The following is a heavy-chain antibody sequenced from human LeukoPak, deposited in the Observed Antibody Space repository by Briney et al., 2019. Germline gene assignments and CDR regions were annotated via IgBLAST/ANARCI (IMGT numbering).Heavy chain of an antibody. CDR1: GYTLTELS. CDR2: FDPEDGET. D-gene: IGHD3-10*01. CDR3: ATELRITMVRGVPYYYYGMDV. V-gene: IGHV1-24*01. J-gene: IGHJ6*02. Sequence: GASVTVSCTVSGYTLTELSMHWVRQAPGKGLEWMGGFDPEDGETIYAQKFQGRVTMTEDTSTDTAYMELSSLRSEDTAVYYCATELRITMVRGVPYYYYGMDVWGQGTTVTVSS.